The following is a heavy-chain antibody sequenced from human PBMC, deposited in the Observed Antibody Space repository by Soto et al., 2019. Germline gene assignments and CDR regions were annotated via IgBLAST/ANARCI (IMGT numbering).Heavy chain of an antibody. D-gene: IGHD3-10*01. CDR1: GGSISSGEYY. CDR3: AREARMNYYGSLIYLDYYYHYRLAF. J-gene: IGHJ6*02. CDR2: IYYSGST. Sequence: SETLSLTCTVSGGSISSGEYYLSWIRQPPGKGLEWIGYIYYSGSTYYNPSLKSRVTISVDTSKNQFSLKLSSVTAADTAVYYCAREARMNYYGSLIYLDYYYHYRLAFWGQGTS. V-gene: IGHV4-30-4*01.